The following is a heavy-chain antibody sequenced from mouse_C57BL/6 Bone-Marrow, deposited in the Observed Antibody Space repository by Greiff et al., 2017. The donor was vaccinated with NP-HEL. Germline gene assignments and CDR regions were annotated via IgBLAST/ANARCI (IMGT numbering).Heavy chain of an antibody. CDR2: ISNLAYSI. V-gene: IGHV5-15*04. D-gene: IGHD1-1*01. CDR1: GFTFSDYG. J-gene: IGHJ1*03. Sequence: EVKLVESGGGLVQPGGSLKLSCAASGFTFSDYGMAWVRQAPRKGPEWVAFISNLAYSIYYADTVTGRFTISRENAKNTLYLEMSSLRSEDTAMYYCARRYYGSSLYWYFDVWGTGTTVTVSS. CDR3: ARRYYGSSLYWYFDV.